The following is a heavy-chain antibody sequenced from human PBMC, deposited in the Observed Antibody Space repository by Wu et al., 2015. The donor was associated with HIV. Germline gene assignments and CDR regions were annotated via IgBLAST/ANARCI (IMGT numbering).Heavy chain of an antibody. Sequence: QVQLVQSGAEMKKPGASVKVSCKTSGYIFSDYTVHWVRRTSGQRLEWMGWVNPSNGETWYAQNFQGRVTMTRDTSISTAYMELSRLRSDDTAVYYCAEGGYQAATGGYFDLVGPWHPGHCLL. CDR1: GYIFSDYT. CDR3: AEGGYQAATGGYFDL. V-gene: IGHV1-2*02. CDR2: VNPSNGET. J-gene: IGHJ2*01. D-gene: IGHD2-15*01.